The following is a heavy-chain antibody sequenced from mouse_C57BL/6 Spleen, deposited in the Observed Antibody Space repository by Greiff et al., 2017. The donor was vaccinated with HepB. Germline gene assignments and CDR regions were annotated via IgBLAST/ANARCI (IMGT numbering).Heavy chain of an antibody. D-gene: IGHD1-1*01. CDR3: ARGLLLRPMDY. CDR2: IYPGDGDT. Sequence: VQLQQSGAELVKPGASVKISCKASGYAFSSYWMNWVKQRPGKGLEWIGQIYPGDGDTNYNGKFKGKATLTADKSSSTAYMQLSSLTSEDSAVYFCARGLLLRPMDYWGQGTSVTVSS. J-gene: IGHJ4*01. CDR1: GYAFSSYW. V-gene: IGHV1-80*01.